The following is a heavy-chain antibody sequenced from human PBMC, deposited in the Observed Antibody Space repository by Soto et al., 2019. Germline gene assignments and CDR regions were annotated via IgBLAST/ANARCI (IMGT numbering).Heavy chain of an antibody. CDR3: AREGIYYDSSGYYHVTEPFHY. D-gene: IGHD3-22*01. CDR1: GDSVSSNSAA. Sequence: PSQTLSLTCAISGDSVSSNSAAWNWIRQSPSRGLEWLGRTYYRSKWYNDYAVSVKSRITINPDTSKNQFSLQLNSVTPEDTAVYYCAREGIYYDSSGYYHVTEPFHYWGQGTLVTVSS. CDR2: TYYRSKWYN. V-gene: IGHV6-1*01. J-gene: IGHJ4*02.